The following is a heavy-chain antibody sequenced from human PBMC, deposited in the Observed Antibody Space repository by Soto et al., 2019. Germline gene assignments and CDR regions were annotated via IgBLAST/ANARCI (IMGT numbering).Heavy chain of an antibody. CDR2: IIPIFGTA. D-gene: IGHD3-16*01. Sequence: ASVKVSCKASGGTFSSYAISWVRQAPGQGLEWMGGIIPIFGTANYAQKFQGRVTITADKSTSTAYMELSSLRSEDTAVYYCAREWANNTVIGGVTYRYYHGMDVWGQGTTVTVSS. V-gene: IGHV1-69*06. CDR1: GGTFSSYA. J-gene: IGHJ6*02. CDR3: AREWANNTVIGGVTYRYYHGMDV.